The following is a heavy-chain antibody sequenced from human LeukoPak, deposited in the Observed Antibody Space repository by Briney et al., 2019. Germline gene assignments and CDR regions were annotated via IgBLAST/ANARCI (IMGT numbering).Heavy chain of an antibody. V-gene: IGHV3-23*01. Sequence: GGSLRLSCAAYGFTFSSYAMSLVRQAPGKGLEWVSAISGSGGSTYYADSVKGRFTISRDNSKNTLYLQMNSLRAEDTAVYYCANLDFRFVPTDYWGQGTLVTVSS. CDR1: GFTFSSYA. J-gene: IGHJ4*02. CDR2: ISGSGGST. D-gene: IGHD3-3*01. CDR3: ANLDFRFVPTDY.